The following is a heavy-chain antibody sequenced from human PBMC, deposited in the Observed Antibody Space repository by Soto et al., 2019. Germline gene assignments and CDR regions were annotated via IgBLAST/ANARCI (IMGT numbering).Heavy chain of an antibody. D-gene: IGHD3-22*01. V-gene: IGHV3-15*01. CDR1: GFTFSNAW. J-gene: IGHJ3*02. Sequence: SLRLSCAASGFTFSNAWMSWVRQAPGKGLEWVGRIKSKTDGGTTDYAAPVKGRFTISRDDSKNTLYLQMNSLKTEDTAVYYCTTDLTYYYDSSGYRYAFDIWGQGTMVTVSS. CDR2: IKSKTDGGTT. CDR3: TTDLTYYYDSSGYRYAFDI.